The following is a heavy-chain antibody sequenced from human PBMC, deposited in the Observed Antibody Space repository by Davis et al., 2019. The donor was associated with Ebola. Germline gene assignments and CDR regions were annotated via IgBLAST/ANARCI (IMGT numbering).Heavy chain of an antibody. V-gene: IGHV5-51*01. J-gene: IGHJ3*02. D-gene: IGHD2-8*02. Sequence: GESLKISCKGSGYRFTNYWIGWVRQMPGKGLEWLGIIYPGDSDTRYSPSFRGQVTISADKSIKTAFLQWSSLKASDSAMYYCASLRRTITGMDDGFDIWGQGTMVTVSS. CDR2: IYPGDSDT. CDR3: ASLRRTITGMDDGFDI. CDR1: GYRFTNYW.